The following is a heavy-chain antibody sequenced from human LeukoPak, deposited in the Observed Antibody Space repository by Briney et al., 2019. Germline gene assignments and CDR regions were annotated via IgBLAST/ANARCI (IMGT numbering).Heavy chain of an antibody. V-gene: IGHV4-59*01. J-gene: IGHJ4*02. CDR1: GGSISSYY. CDR2: IYYSGST. Sequence: PSETLPLICTVSGGSISSYYWSWIRQPPGKGLEWIGYIYYSGSTNYNPSLKSRVTISVDTSKNQFSLKLSSVTAADTAVYYCARYSGSYSFDYWGQGTLVTVSS. D-gene: IGHD1-26*01. CDR3: ARYSGSYSFDY.